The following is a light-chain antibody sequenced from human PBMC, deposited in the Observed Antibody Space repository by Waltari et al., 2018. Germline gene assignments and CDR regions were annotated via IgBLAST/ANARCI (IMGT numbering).Light chain of an antibody. CDR3: QQYNRYPYT. Sequence: DIQMTQSPSTLSASVGDRVTITCRASQSFSSWLAWYQQKPGKAPKLLIYEASTLESGLLSRFSGSGSGTEFTLTISSLQPDDSATYFCQQYNRYPYTFGQGTKLEIK. V-gene: IGKV1-5*03. J-gene: IGKJ2*01. CDR2: EAS. CDR1: QSFSSW.